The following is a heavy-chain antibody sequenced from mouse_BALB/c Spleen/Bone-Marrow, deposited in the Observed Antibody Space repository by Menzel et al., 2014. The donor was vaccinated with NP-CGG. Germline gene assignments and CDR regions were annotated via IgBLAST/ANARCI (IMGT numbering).Heavy chain of an antibody. CDR2: INSNGGST. D-gene: IGHD1-1*02. CDR3: ARHGNMDANHGYFDV. V-gene: IGHV5-6-2*01. J-gene: IGHJ1*01. Sequence: EVKLVESGGGLVKLGGSLKLSCAASGFTFSSYYMSWVRQTPEKRLELVAAINSNGGSTYYPDTVKGRFTISRDNAKNTLYLQMISLKTEDTALYYCARHGNMDANHGYFDVWGAGTTVTVSS. CDR1: GFTFSSYY.